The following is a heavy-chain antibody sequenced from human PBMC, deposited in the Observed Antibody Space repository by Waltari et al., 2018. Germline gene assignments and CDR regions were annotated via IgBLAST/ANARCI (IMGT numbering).Heavy chain of an antibody. V-gene: IGHV4-34*01. CDR1: GGSFSGNY. CDR2: IHQSGST. D-gene: IGHD6-13*01. Sequence: QVQLQQWGAGLLKPSETLYLTCAVYGGSFSGNYWSWIRQPPGKWREWIGEIHQSGSTNYNPSLNSRVTISVPTSTTQFPLKLSPLTAAFTAVYYCARVQPRCQHLVTRGWFDPWGQGTLVTVSS. J-gene: IGHJ5*02. CDR3: ARVQPRCQHLVTRGWFDP.